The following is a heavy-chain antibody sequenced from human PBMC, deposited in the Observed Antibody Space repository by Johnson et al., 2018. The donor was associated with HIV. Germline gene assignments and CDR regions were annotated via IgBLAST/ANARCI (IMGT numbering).Heavy chain of an antibody. J-gene: IGHJ3*01. Sequence: VQLVESGGGLVQPGRSLRLFCAASGFSFDAYAMYWVRQVPGKGLEWVSGISWNSDNIAYGDSVKGLFTISRDNVKNSLYLQMNSLTAEDTALYYCAKGSTLWNPRLGDAFDFWGQGTLVTVSS. CDR3: AKGSTLWNPRLGDAFDF. CDR1: GFSFDAYA. D-gene: IGHD1-1*01. V-gene: IGHV3-9*01. CDR2: ISWNSDNI.